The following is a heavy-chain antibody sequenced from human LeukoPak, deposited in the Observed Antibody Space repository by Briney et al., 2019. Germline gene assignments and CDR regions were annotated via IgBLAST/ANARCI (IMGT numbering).Heavy chain of an antibody. D-gene: IGHD6-13*01. J-gene: IGHJ4*02. CDR3: ARIDWGAAAGFDY. Sequence: SETLSLTCTVSAGSISSYYWSWIRQPPGKGLEWIGYIYYSGSTNYNPSLKSRVTISVDTSKNQFSLKLSSVTAADTAVYYCARIDWGAAAGFDYWGQGTLVTVSS. V-gene: IGHV4-59*01. CDR2: IYYSGST. CDR1: AGSISSYY.